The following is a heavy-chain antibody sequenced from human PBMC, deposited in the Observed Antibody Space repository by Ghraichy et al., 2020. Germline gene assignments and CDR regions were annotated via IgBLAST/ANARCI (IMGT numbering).Heavy chain of an antibody. Sequence: LSLTCAASGFTFSSYGMHWVRQAPGKGLEWVTFIRYDGSSKQFSDSVRGRITVSRDNSKNTLYLQMNSLTSEDTAVYYCDKDSAINIYYFDNWGQGTLVTVSS. D-gene: IGHD5-12*01. CDR3: DKDSAINIYYFDN. CDR2: IRYDGSSK. J-gene: IGHJ4*02. V-gene: IGHV3-30*02. CDR1: GFTFSSYG.